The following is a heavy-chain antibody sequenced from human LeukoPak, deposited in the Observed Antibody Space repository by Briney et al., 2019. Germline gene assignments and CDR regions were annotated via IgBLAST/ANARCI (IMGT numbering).Heavy chain of an antibody. V-gene: IGHV4-34*01. Sequence: SETLSLTCTVCGGSFSGYYWSWIRQPPRKGLEWIGEINQSGSTNYNPSLKSRVTISVDTSKNQFSLKLSSVTAADTAVYYCARGRRVRGVIINYYYYRDVWGKGTTVTVSS. J-gene: IGHJ6*03. CDR3: ARGRRVRGVIINYYYYRDV. CDR1: GGSFSGYY. CDR2: INQSGST. D-gene: IGHD3-10*01.